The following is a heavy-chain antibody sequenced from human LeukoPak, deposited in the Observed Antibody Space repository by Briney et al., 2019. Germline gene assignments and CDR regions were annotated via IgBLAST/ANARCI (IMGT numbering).Heavy chain of an antibody. V-gene: IGHV1-69*05. CDR1: GGTFNSYT. J-gene: IGHJ5*02. Sequence: ASVPVSCKASGGTFNSYTLSWVRPAPGQGLEWMGRINPILCTPNYAHNFQGRVTITTDESTSTAYMEPESLSSEDTAVYYCASQQRAYYYYSSGYYEPYWCDPWGQGTLVTVSS. CDR3: ASQQRAYYYYSSGYYEPYWCDP. CDR2: INPILCTP. D-gene: IGHD3-22*01.